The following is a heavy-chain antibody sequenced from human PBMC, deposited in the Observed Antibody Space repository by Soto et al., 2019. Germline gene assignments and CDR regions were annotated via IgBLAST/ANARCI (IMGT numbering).Heavy chain of an antibody. D-gene: IGHD3-9*01. V-gene: IGHV3-21*01. Sequence: EVQLVESGGGLVKPGGSLRLTCAGPTFNFTSYSLNWVRQAPGKGLEWVSSISATSTYIFYADSVKGRFTISRDNAQNSVSLQMNSLRAEDTALYYCARVNSATGSMHFDHWGQGTLVTVSS. CDR1: TFNFTSYS. CDR3: ARVNSATGSMHFDH. CDR2: ISATSTYI. J-gene: IGHJ4*02.